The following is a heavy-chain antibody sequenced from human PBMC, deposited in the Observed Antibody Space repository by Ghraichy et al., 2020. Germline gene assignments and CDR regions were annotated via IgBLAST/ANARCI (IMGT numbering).Heavy chain of an antibody. J-gene: IGHJ6*02. CDR3: ARHGVAGPQLWHDYYYYGMDV. V-gene: IGHV1-46*01. CDR2: INPSGGST. D-gene: IGHD5-18*01. Sequence: ASVKVSCKAAGSNFSSSDMYWVRLAPAQGNEWMGIINPSGGSTSYAQKFQGRVTMTRDTSTSTVYMELSSLRSEDTCVYYCARHGVAGPQLWHDYYYYGMDVWGQVTTVTVSS. CDR1: GSNFSSSD.